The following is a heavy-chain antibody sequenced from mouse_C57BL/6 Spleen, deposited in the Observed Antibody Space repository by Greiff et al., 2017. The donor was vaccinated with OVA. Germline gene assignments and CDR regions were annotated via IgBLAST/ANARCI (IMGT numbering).Heavy chain of an antibody. J-gene: IGHJ4*01. CDR1: GFTFSDYG. CDR2: ISSGSSTI. D-gene: IGHD1-1*01. Sequence: EVKLMESGGGLVKPGGSLKLSCAASGFTFSDYGMHWVRQAPEKGLEWVAYISSGSSTIYYADTVKGRFTISRDNAKNTLFLQMTSLRSEDTAMDYCGRRGTTVVNAMDYWGQRTSGTGSS. CDR3: GRRGTTVVNAMDY. V-gene: IGHV5-17*01.